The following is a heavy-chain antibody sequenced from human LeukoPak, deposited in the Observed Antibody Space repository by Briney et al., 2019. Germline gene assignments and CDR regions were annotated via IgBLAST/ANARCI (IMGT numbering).Heavy chain of an antibody. J-gene: IGHJ4*02. CDR2: ISSSSSYI. V-gene: IGHV3-21*01. Sequence: GGSLRLSCAASGFTFSSYSMNWVRQAPGKGPEWVSSISSSSSYIYYADSVKGRFTISRDNAKNSLYLQMNSLRAEDTAVYYCARASSGWYVEGVYWGQGTLVTVSS. D-gene: IGHD6-19*01. CDR3: ARASSGWYVEGVY. CDR1: GFTFSSYS.